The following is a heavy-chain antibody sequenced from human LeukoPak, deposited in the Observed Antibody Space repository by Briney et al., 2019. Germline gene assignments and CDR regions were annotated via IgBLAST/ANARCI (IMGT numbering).Heavy chain of an antibody. CDR2: INPNHGDT. CDR1: GYTFTGYY. V-gene: IGHV1-2*02. Sequence: ASVTVSCKASGYTFTGYYMHWVRQAPGQGLEWMGWINPNHGDTNYAQKFQDRVSMTRDTSISTAYMHLSRLRSADTAVYYCARDASRGDDGFDIWGQGTMVTVSS. CDR3: ARDASRGDDGFDI. J-gene: IGHJ3*02.